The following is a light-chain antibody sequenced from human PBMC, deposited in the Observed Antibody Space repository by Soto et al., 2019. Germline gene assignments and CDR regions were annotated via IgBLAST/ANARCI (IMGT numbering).Light chain of an antibody. CDR1: QSVSSN. CDR2: DAS. J-gene: IGKJ5*01. CDR3: QQRSNWPRPIT. Sequence: EIVLTQSPATLSLSPGERATLSCRASQSVSSNLAWYQQKPGQAPRLLIYDASNRATGIPARFSGSGSGTDFTLTISSLEPEDFAVYYCQQRSNWPRPITFGQGTRLEIK. V-gene: IGKV3-11*01.